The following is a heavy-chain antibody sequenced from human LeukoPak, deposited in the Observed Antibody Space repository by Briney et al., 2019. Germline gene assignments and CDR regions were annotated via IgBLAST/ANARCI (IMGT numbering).Heavy chain of an antibody. V-gene: IGHV4-59*03. J-gene: IGHJ3*02. Sequence: SETLSLTCLVSGAAMSSYYWSWIRQTPQRGLEWIGYMFDASRTDSSPALKSRVTLSIDTSNNLFSLRLTSVTPEDTAIYSCASIVWGGASFGICGPGTMVFVSS. CDR3: ASIVWGGASFGI. CDR1: GAAMSSYY. CDR2: MFDASRT. D-gene: IGHD7-27*01.